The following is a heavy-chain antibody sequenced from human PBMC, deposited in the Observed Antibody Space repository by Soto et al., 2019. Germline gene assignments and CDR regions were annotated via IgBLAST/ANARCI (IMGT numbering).Heavy chain of an antibody. CDR2: INGGTGQT. CDR1: GYTLSTHA. D-gene: IGHD1-1*01. CDR3: ARGKGMEENYYYYGLDI. V-gene: IGHV1-3*01. Sequence: ASVEVSCKDSGYTLSTHAMHWVRPAPGQSLEWMGWINGGTGQTKHSHRFQDRVSITRDTSASTAYMELSSLRSEDTAVYYCARGKGMEENYYYYGLDIWGQGTTVTVSS. J-gene: IGHJ6*02.